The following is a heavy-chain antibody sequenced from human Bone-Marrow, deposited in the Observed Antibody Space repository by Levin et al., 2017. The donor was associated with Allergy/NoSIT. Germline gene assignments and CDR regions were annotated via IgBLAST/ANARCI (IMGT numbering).Heavy chain of an antibody. CDR2: IYSEGTT. V-gene: IGHV3-66*01. J-gene: IGHJ4*02. CDR1: GFTVSSNY. Sequence: GGSLRLSCVASGFTVSSNYMRWVRQAPGKGLEWVALIYSEGTTDYADSVKGRFTISRDKSKNTLYLQMNSLRVEDTAVYYCARDGGVQVGGDYVGQGTLVTVSS. CDR3: ARDGGVQVGGDY. D-gene: IGHD2-8*02.